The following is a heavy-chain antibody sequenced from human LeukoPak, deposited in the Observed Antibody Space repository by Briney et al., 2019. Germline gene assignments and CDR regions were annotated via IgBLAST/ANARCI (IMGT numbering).Heavy chain of an antibody. Sequence: PSETLSLTCTVSGGFISSGSYYWGWIRQPPGKGLEWIGSIYYSGNTYYNPSLKSRVTISVDTSKNQFSLKLSSVTAADTAVYYCARDNFDPQGIPGNYVQYYYVDVWGKGTTGTVSS. V-gene: IGHV4-39*07. CDR1: GGFISSGSYY. D-gene: IGHD4-11*01. CDR2: IYYSGNT. J-gene: IGHJ6*03. CDR3: ARDNFDPQGIPGNYVQYYYVDV.